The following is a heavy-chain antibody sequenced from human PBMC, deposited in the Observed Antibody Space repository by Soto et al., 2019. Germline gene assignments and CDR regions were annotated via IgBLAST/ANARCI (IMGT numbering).Heavy chain of an antibody. Sequence: QITLNESGPPLVKPTQTLTLTCTFSGFSLSTRDVGVGWIRQPPGKALEWLGVIYWDDDKSYSPSLKSRLTITKDTSKNPVVLRMTKMDPVDTSTYYGAHCRGGVASFWGQGTLVTVSS. J-gene: IGHJ4*02. CDR1: GFSLSTRDVG. CDR2: IYWDDDK. D-gene: IGHD3-16*01. CDR3: AHCRGGVASF. V-gene: IGHV2-5*02.